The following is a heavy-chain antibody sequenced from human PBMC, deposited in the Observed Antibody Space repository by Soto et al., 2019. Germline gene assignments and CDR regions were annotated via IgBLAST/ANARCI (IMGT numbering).Heavy chain of an antibody. J-gene: IGHJ4*02. D-gene: IGHD1-26*01. CDR3: ARDLARGGGSAGFDY. CDR1: GYTFTGYY. V-gene: IGHV1-2*02. CDR2: INLNSGGT. Sequence: GASVKVSCKASGYTFTGYYMHWVRQAPGQGLEWMGWINLNSGGTRYPQKFQGRVTMTRDTSISTVYMALTRLRSDDTAVYYCARDLARGGGSAGFDYWGQGTLVTVSS.